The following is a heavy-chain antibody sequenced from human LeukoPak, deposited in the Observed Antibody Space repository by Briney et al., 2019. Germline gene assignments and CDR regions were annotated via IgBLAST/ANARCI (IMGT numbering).Heavy chain of an antibody. D-gene: IGHD6-19*01. CDR1: GYTFTSYG. CDR2: ISAYNGNT. CDR3: ARMYSSGWYGEYYFDY. V-gene: IGHV1-18*01. Sequence: ASVKVSCKASGYTFTSYGISWVRQAPGQGLEWMGWISAYNGNTNYAQKLQGRVTMTTDTSASTAYMELRSLRSDDTAVYYCARMYSSGWYGEYYFDYWGQGTLVTVSS. J-gene: IGHJ4*02.